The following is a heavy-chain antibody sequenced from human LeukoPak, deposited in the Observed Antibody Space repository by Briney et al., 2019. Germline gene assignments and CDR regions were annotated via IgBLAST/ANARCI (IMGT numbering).Heavy chain of an antibody. CDR2: GYYSGST. CDR3: ARLRAIGTPPTYDY. CDR1: GGSINSNSFY. V-gene: IGHV4-39*01. Sequence: SETLSLTCTVSGGSINSNSFYWGWIRQPPGKGLEWIGSGYYSGSTSYNPSLKGRVTISVDTSRNQFSLRLSSVTAADTAVYFCARLRAIGTPPTYDYWGQGTLVAVSS. J-gene: IGHJ4*02.